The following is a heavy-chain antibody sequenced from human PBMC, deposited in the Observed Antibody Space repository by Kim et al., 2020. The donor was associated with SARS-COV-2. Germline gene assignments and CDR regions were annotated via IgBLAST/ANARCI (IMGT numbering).Heavy chain of an antibody. Sequence: GRLTISRDNSKNTLYLQMNSLRAEDTAVYYCASSIVATIHKYYYYYGMDVWGQGTTVTVSS. J-gene: IGHJ6*02. D-gene: IGHD5-12*01. V-gene: IGHV3-30*01. CDR3: ASSIVATIHKYYYYYGMDV.